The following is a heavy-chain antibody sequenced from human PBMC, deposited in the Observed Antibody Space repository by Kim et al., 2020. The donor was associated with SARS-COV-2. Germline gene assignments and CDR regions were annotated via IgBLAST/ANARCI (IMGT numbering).Heavy chain of an antibody. Sequence: ASVKVSCKASGYTFTSYGISWVRQAPGQGLEWMGWISAYNGNTNYAQKLQGRVTMTTDTSTSTAYMELRSLRSDDTAVYYCARAIVGAIITECAFDIWGQGTMVTVSS. D-gene: IGHD1-26*01. CDR1: GYTFTSYG. CDR2: ISAYNGNT. J-gene: IGHJ3*02. CDR3: ARAIVGAIITECAFDI. V-gene: IGHV1-18*01.